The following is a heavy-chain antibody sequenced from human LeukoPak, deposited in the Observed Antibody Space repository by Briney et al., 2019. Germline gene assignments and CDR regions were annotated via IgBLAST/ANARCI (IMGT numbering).Heavy chain of an antibody. V-gene: IGHV3-21*01. Sequence: PGGSLRLSCAASGFIFSSYSMNWVRQAPGKGLEWVSSISSSSSYIYYADSVKGRFTISRDNAKNSLYLQMNSLRAEDTAVYYCARTTGYYYYMDVWGKGTTVTISS. CDR1: GFIFSSYS. J-gene: IGHJ6*03. D-gene: IGHD4-11*01. CDR2: ISSSSSYI. CDR3: ARTTGYYYYMDV.